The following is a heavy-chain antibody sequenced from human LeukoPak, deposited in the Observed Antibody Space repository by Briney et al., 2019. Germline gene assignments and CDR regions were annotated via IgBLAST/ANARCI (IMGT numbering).Heavy chain of an antibody. CDR2: IYYSGST. V-gene: IGHV4-39*01. CDR3: ARWTNSGWGPKYYFDY. Sequence: SETLSLTCTVSGGSISSSSYYWGWIRQPPGKGLERIGSIYYSGSTYYNPSLKSRVTISVDTSKNQFSLKLSSVTAADTAVYYCARWTNSGWGPKYYFDYWGQGTLVTVSS. J-gene: IGHJ4*02. CDR1: GGSISSSSYY. D-gene: IGHD6-19*01.